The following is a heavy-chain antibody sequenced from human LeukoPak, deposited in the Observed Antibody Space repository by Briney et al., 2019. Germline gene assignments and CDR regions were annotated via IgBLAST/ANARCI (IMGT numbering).Heavy chain of an antibody. Sequence: PGGSLRLLCAASGFTLSSYAVSWVRQAPGKGLEWVTAISGSGGSTYYADSVKGRFTISRDNSKNTLYLQMNSLRAEDTAVYYCAKDPLWRYEVDYYYGMDVWGKGTTVTVSS. J-gene: IGHJ6*04. CDR3: AKDPLWRYEVDYYYGMDV. CDR2: ISGSGGST. CDR1: GFTLSSYA. V-gene: IGHV3-23*01. D-gene: IGHD2-21*01.